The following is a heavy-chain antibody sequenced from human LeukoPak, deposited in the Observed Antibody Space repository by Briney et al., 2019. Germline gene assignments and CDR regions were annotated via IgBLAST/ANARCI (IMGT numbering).Heavy chain of an antibody. V-gene: IGHV3-48*03. CDR3: ARASSSWYYFDY. CDR1: GFSFSNYE. J-gene: IGHJ4*02. D-gene: IGHD6-13*01. CDR2: ISTSSSYI. Sequence: GGSLRLSCAASGFSFSNYEMNWVRQAPGKGLEWVSFISTSSSYIYYADSVKGRFTISRDNAKNSLDLQMNSLRAEDTAVYYCARASSSWYYFDYWGQGTLVTVSS.